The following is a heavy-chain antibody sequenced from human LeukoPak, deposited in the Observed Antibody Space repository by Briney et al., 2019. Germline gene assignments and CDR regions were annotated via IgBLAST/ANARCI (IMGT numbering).Heavy chain of an antibody. Sequence: SVKVSCKASGGTFSSYAISWVRQAPGQGLEWMGGIIPIFGTANYAQKFQGRVTITADESTSTAYMELSSLRSEDTAVYYCASRPGSLRPISKSAYYMDVWGKGTTVTVSS. V-gene: IGHV1-69*13. J-gene: IGHJ6*03. CDR3: ASRPGSLRPISKSAYYMDV. CDR1: GGTFSSYA. CDR2: IIPIFGTA. D-gene: IGHD2-21*01.